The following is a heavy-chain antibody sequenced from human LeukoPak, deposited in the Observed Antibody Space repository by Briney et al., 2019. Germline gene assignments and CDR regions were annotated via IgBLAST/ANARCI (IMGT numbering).Heavy chain of an antibody. D-gene: IGHD3-10*01. V-gene: IGHV3-7*05. CDR2: IKRDGSEK. J-gene: IGHJ4*02. CDR1: GFTFGSHY. CDR3: TRDSQGSGTHSVDY. Sequence: HPGGSLRLSCATSGFTFGSHYMSWVRQAPGKGPEWVANIKRDGSEKYYVDSVKGRFTISRDNAKNSLYLQMNSLRAEDTAVYYCTRDSQGSGTHSVDYWGQGTLVTVSS.